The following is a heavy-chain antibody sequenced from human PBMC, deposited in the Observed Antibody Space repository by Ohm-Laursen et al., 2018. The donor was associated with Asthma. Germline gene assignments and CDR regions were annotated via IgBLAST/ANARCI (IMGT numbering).Heavy chain of an antibody. CDR3: ARGSLEGLQ. Sequence: SLRLSCTANGFTFSDYFMHCVRQGPGEGLVWISHIFPHGRHTNYADSVKGRFTISRDDAQNTLYLQMNSLRADDTAVYYCARGSLEGLQWGQGTLVTLSS. CDR1: GFTFSDYF. V-gene: IGHV3-74*01. D-gene: IGHD5-24*01. CDR2: IFPHGRHT. J-gene: IGHJ4*02.